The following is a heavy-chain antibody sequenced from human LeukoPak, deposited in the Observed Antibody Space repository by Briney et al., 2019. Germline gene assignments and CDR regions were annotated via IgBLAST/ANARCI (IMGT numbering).Heavy chain of an antibody. Sequence: GGSLRLSCAASGFTFSSYGMSWIRQAPGKGLEWVSYISSSSSYTNYADSVKGRFTISRDNAKNSLYLQMNSLRAEDTAVYYCARMEYSSSWYSPWGQGTMVTVSS. CDR2: ISSSSSYT. J-gene: IGHJ3*01. D-gene: IGHD6-13*01. CDR1: GFTFSSYG. CDR3: ARMEYSSSWYSP. V-gene: IGHV3-11*06.